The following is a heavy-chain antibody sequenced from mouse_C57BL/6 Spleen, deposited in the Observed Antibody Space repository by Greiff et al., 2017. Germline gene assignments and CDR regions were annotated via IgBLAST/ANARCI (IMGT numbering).Heavy chain of an antibody. V-gene: IGHV3-6*01. CDR1: GYSITSGYY. CDR3: AREGYYGSSYGFDY. CDR2: ISYDGSN. Sequence: EVKLVESGPGLVKPSQSLSLTCSVTGYSITSGYYWNWIRQFPGNKLEWMGYISYDGSNNYNPSLKNRISITRDTSKNQFFLKLNSVTTEDTATYYCAREGYYGSSYGFDYWGQGTTLTVSS. J-gene: IGHJ2*01. D-gene: IGHD1-1*01.